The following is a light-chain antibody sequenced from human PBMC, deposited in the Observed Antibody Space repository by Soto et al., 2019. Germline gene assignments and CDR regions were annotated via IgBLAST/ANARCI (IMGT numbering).Light chain of an antibody. CDR1: SSNIGSNT. J-gene: IGLJ2*01. V-gene: IGLV1-44*01. CDR3: AAWDDSLNGVV. Sequence: QSVLTQPPSASGTPGQRVTISCSGSSSNIGSNTVNWYQQIPGTAPKLLIYTKNQRPSGVPDRFSGSKSGTSASLAISGLQSEDEADYYCAAWDDSLNGVVFGGGTKVTVL. CDR2: TKN.